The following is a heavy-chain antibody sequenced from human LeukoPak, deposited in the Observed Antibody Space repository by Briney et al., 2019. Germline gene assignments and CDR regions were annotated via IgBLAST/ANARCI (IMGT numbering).Heavy chain of an antibody. CDR1: GFTFSSYW. Sequence: GGSLRLSCAASGFTFSSYWMSWVRQAPGKGLEWVDNIKQDGSEKYYVDSVKGRFTISRDNAKNSLYLQMNSLRAEDTAVYYCARGSACSGGSCYQGNNWFDPWGQGTLVTVSS. V-gene: IGHV3-7*01. CDR2: IKQDGSEK. CDR3: ARGSACSGGSCYQGNNWFDP. J-gene: IGHJ5*02. D-gene: IGHD2-15*01.